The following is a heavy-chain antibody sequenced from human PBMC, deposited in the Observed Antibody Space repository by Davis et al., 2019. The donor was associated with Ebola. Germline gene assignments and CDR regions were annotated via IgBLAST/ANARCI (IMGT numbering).Heavy chain of an antibody. J-gene: IGHJ2*01. CDR2: INHSGTT. V-gene: IGHV4-34*01. CDR1: GGSFSSFY. Sequence: PSETLSLTCAVDGGSFSSFYWTWIRQPPGKGLEWIGQINHSGTTNYNPSLRSRVTLSVDSSKNQISLQLRSVTAADTAVYYCARVDSESILFRYWYLDLWGRGTLVTVSS. CDR3: ARVDSESILFRYWYLDL. D-gene: IGHD2-21*01.